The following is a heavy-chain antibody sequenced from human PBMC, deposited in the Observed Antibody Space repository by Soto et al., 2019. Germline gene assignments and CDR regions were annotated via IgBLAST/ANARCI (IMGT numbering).Heavy chain of an antibody. V-gene: IGHV3-23*01. CDR3: AKKYCSGGSCPSHFDY. Sequence: EVQLLESGGGLVQPGGSLRLSCAASGFTFSSYAMSWVRQAPGKGLEWVSAISGSGGSTYYADSVKGRFTISRDNSKNTLYLQMNSLRAEDTAVYYCAKKYCSGGSCPSHFDYWGQGTLVTVSS. CDR1: GFTFSSYA. J-gene: IGHJ4*02. CDR2: ISGSGGST. D-gene: IGHD2-15*01.